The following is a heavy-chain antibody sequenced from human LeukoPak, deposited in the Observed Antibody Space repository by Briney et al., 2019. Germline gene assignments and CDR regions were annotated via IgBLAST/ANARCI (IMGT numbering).Heavy chain of an antibody. CDR1: GFTLSDYW. Sequence: PGGSLRLSCAASGFTLSDYWMHWVRQVPGEGRVWVSRIDPDGSTTNYADSVKGRFTTSRDNAKNTLYLKMNSLRAEDTALYYCTRVQAGRSGLMDVWGRGTTVTVSS. J-gene: IGHJ6*02. D-gene: IGHD2-8*02. V-gene: IGHV3-74*01. CDR2: IDPDGSTT. CDR3: TRVQAGRSGLMDV.